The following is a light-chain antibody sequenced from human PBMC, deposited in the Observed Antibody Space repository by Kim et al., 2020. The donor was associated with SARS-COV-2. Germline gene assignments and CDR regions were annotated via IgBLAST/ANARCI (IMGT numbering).Light chain of an antibody. Sequence: SAGARPPPSGSASQKVRSTSCAWHQHRSGQAPRLLVYGPSSRATGVPDRFSGSGSGTDFTLTISRLEPQDFAVYYCQQYGSSPWTFGRGTKVDIK. CDR1: QKVRSTS. J-gene: IGKJ1*01. CDR3: QQYGSSPWT. CDR2: GPS. V-gene: IGKV3-20*01.